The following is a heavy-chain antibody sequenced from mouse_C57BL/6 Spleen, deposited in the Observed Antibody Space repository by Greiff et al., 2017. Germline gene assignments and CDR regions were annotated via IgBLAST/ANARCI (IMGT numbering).Heavy chain of an antibody. Sequence: EVHLVESGGDLVKPGGSLKLSCAASGFTFSSYGMSWVRQTPDKRLEWVATISSGGSYTYYPDSVKGRFTISRDNAKNTLYLQMSSLKSEDTAMYYCARSTGSNYFDYWGQGTTLTGSS. CDR1: GFTFSSYG. J-gene: IGHJ2*01. CDR2: ISSGGSYT. V-gene: IGHV5-6*01. CDR3: ARSTGSNYFDY.